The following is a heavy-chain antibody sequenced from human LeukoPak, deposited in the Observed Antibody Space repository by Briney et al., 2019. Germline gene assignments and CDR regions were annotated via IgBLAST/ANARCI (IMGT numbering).Heavy chain of an antibody. D-gene: IGHD3-10*01. CDR2: ISGSGGST. CDR1: GFTFSSYA. J-gene: IGHJ4*02. CDR3: AKGARRITMVRPFDY. V-gene: IGHV3-23*01. Sequence: GGSLRLSCAASGFTFSSYAMSWVRQAPGKGLEWVSAISGSGGSTYYADSVKGRFAISRDNSKNTLYLQMNSLRAEDTAVYYCAKGARRITMVRPFDYWGQGTLVTVSS.